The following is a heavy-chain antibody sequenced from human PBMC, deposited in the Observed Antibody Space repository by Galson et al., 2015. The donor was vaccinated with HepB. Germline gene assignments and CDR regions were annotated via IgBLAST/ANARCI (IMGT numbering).Heavy chain of an antibody. D-gene: IGHD3-22*01. V-gene: IGHV1-18*04. CDR3: ARDQYYDSSGDPTAYGMDV. CDR1: GYTFTSYY. Sequence: SVQVSCKASGYTFTSYYLHWVRQAPGQGLEWMGGISAYNGNTNYAQKLQGRVTMTTDTSTITAYMELRRLRSDDTAVYYCARDQYYDSSGDPTAYGMDVWGQGATVTVSS. J-gene: IGHJ6*02. CDR2: ISAYNGNT.